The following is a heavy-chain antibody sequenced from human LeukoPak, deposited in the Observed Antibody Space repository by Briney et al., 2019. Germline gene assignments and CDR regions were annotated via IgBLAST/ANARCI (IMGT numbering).Heavy chain of an antibody. D-gene: IGHD2-15*01. CDR3: ATXRATQYFDY. V-gene: IGHV3-30*02. CDR2: IWYDGSNK. Sequence: PGGSLRLSCAASGITFRSYGMHWVRQAPGKGLEWVAFIWYDGSNKYYADSVKGRFTISRDNSRNTLFLQMNSLRAEDTAVYYCATXRATQYFDYWGQGTLVSVSS. J-gene: IGHJ4*02. CDR1: GITFRSYG.